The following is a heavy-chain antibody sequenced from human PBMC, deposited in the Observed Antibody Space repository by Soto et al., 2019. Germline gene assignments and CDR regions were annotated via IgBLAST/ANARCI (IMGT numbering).Heavy chain of an antibody. CDR3: TTKSKGAPYYDFWSGYSYGMDV. V-gene: IGHV3-15*01. D-gene: IGHD3-3*01. J-gene: IGHJ6*02. CDR1: GFTFSNAW. CDR2: IKSKTDGGTT. Sequence: PGGSLRLSCAASGFTFSNAWMSWVRQAPGKGLEWVGRIKSKTDGGTTDYAAPVKGRFTISRDDSKNTLYLQMNSLKTEDTAVYYCTTKSKGAPYYDFWSGYSYGMDVWGQGTTVTVSS.